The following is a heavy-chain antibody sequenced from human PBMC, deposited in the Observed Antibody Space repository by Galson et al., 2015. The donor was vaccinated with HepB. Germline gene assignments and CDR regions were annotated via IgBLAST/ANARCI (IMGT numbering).Heavy chain of an antibody. D-gene: IGHD6-13*01. J-gene: IGHJ5*02. Sequence: SLRLSCAASGFTFSDYYMSWIRQAPGKGLEWVSYISSSSSYTNYADSVKGRFTISRDNAKNSLYLQMNSLRAEDTAVYYCAQQLVRGGWFDPWGQGTLVTVSS. CDR1: GFTFSDYY. CDR3: AQQLVRGGWFDP. CDR2: ISSSSSYT. V-gene: IGHV3-11*03.